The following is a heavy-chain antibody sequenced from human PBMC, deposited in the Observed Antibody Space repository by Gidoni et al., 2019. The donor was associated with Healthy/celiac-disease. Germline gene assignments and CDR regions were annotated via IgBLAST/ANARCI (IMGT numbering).Heavy chain of an antibody. CDR2: IYYSGST. J-gene: IGHJ3*02. V-gene: IGHV4-59*01. Sequence: QVQLQESGPGLVKPSETLSLTCTVSGGSISSYYWSWIRQPPGKGLEWIGYIYYSGSTNYNPSLKSRVTISVDTSKNQFSLKLSSVTAADTAVYYCARVRVTPRTISAFDIWGQGTMVTVSS. D-gene: IGHD4-4*01. CDR3: ARVRVTPRTISAFDI. CDR1: GGSISSYY.